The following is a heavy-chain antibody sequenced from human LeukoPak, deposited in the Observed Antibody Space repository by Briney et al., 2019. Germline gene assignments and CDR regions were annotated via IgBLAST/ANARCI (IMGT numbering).Heavy chain of an antibody. D-gene: IGHD3-16*01. CDR1: GFTVSSNY. CDR2: IYSGGST. Sequence: GGALRLSCAASGFTVSSNYMSWVRQAPGKGLEWVSVIYSGGSTFYADSVKGRFTISRDNSKNTLYLQMNSPRAEDMAVYYCAREQYDDSGPDAFDIWGQGTMVTVSS. J-gene: IGHJ3*02. CDR3: AREQYDDSGPDAFDI. V-gene: IGHV3-53*01.